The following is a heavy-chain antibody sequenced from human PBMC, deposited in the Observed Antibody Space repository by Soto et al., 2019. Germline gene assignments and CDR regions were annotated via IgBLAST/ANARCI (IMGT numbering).Heavy chain of an antibody. Sequence: ASVKVSCKASGGTFSSYAISWVRQAPGQGLEWMGGIIPIFGTANYAQKFQGRVTITADESTSTAYMELSSLRSEDTAVYYCEGGDYYDSSGPFAFDIWGQGTMVTVSS. D-gene: IGHD3-22*01. V-gene: IGHV1-69*13. J-gene: IGHJ3*02. CDR3: EGGDYYDSSGPFAFDI. CDR1: GGTFSSYA. CDR2: IIPIFGTA.